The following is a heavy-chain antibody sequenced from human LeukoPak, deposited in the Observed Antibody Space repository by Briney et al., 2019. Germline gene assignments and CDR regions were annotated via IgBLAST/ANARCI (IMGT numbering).Heavy chain of an antibody. J-gene: IGHJ3*02. CDR3: ARELPYYYDSSGYSGAFDI. Sequence: GGSLRLSCAASGFTFSSYEMNWVRQVPGKGLEWVSYISSSGSTIYYADSVKGRFSISRDDAKNTLYLQMNSLRAEDTAVYYCARELPYYYDSSGYSGAFDIWGQGTMVTVSS. CDR2: ISSSGSTI. V-gene: IGHV3-48*03. CDR1: GFTFSSYE. D-gene: IGHD3-22*01.